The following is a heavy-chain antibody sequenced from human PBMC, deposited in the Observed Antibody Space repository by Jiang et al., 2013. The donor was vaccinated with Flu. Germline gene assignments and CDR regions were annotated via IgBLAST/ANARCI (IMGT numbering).Heavy chain of an antibody. D-gene: IGHD6-6*01. CDR3: ARDFSVWLHSSSFDY. J-gene: IGHJ4*02. CDR1: YG. CDR2: SALTMVT. V-gene: IGHV1-18*04. Sequence: YGISWVRQALDKGLSGWDGSALTMVTQTMHRRLQGRVTMTTDTSTSTAYMELRSLRSDDTAVYYCARDFSVWLHSSSFDYWGQGTLVTVSS.